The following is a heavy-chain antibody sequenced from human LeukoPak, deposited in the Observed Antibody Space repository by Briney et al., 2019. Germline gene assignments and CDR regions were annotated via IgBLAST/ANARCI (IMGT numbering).Heavy chain of an antibody. CDR2: IKQDGGEM. Sequence: GGSLRLSCAASGFTFSSYWLSWVRQAPGKGLEWVANIKQDGGEMWYVDSVKGRFTISRDNAKNSVDLQMNSLRAEDTAVYYCTRMAWRSRPFDSWGQGILVIVSS. D-gene: IGHD2-2*01. J-gene: IGHJ4*02. V-gene: IGHV3-7*01. CDR3: TRMAWRSRPFDS. CDR1: GFTFSSYW.